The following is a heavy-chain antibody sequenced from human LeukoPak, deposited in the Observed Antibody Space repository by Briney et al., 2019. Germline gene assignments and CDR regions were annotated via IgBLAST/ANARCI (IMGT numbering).Heavy chain of an antibody. CDR1: GYTLTELS. D-gene: IGHD1-26*01. J-gene: IGHJ3*02. Sequence: ASVKVSCKVSGYTLTELSMHWVRQAPGKGLEWMGGFDPEDGETIYAQKFQGRVTMTEDTSTDTAYMELSSLRSEDTAVYYCATPLGATSVFDIWGQGTMVTVSS. V-gene: IGHV1-24*01. CDR3: ATPLGATSVFDI. CDR2: FDPEDGET.